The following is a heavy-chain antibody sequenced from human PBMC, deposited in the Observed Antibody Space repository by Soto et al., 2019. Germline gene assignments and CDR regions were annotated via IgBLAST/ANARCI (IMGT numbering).Heavy chain of an antibody. V-gene: IGHV4-61*01. Sequence: QVQLQESGPGLVKPSETLSLTCTVSGGSVSSGSYYWSWIRQPPGKGLEWIGYIYYSGSTNYNPSLKSRVTISVDTSKNQCSLKLSSVTAADTAVYYCAREGIAVADVFDYWGQGTLVTVSS. D-gene: IGHD6-19*01. CDR2: IYYSGST. CDR3: AREGIAVADVFDY. CDR1: GGSVSSGSYY. J-gene: IGHJ4*02.